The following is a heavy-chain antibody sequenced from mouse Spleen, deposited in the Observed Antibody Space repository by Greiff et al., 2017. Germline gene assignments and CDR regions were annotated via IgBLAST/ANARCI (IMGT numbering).Heavy chain of an antibody. J-gene: IGHJ3*01. D-gene: IGHD2-10*01. V-gene: IGHV14-1*01. CDR1: GFNIKDYY. CDR2: IDPEDGDT. CDR3: TTSPSMSPFAY. Sequence: EVQLQQSGAELVRPGASVKLSCTASGFNIKDYYMHWVKQRPEQGLEWIGRIDPEDGDTEYAPKFQGKATMTADTSSNTAYLQLSSLTSEDTAVYYCTTSPSMSPFAYWGQGTLVTVSA.